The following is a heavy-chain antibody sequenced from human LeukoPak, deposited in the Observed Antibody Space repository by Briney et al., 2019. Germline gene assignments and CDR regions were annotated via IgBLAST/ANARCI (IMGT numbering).Heavy chain of an antibody. CDR1: GFTFYDYA. CDR3: AKTSTSYCAGDCLPGYFDL. V-gene: IGHV3-9*03. J-gene: IGHJ2*01. D-gene: IGHD2-21*02. CDR2: IYWNGGSI. Sequence: GGSLRLSCAGPGFTFYDYAMHWVRQAPGKGLEWVSGIYWNGGSIRYAASVKGRFTISRDNAKNSLYLQMNSLRAEDMALYYCAKTSTSYCAGDCLPGYFDLWGRGTLVTVSS.